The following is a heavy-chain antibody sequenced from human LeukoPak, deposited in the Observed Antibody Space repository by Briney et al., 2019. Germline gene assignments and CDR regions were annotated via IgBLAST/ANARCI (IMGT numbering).Heavy chain of an antibody. V-gene: IGHV3-30*18. CDR1: GFTFSNYG. D-gene: IGHD6-19*01. Sequence: GGSLRLSCAASGFTFSNYGMHWVRQAPGKGLEWVAVISFDGTEKHYADSVKGQLTVSRDNSKDTLYLQINSLRPEDTAVYYCAKDRVVAGPYYYYYGMDVWGQGTTVTVSS. J-gene: IGHJ6*02. CDR3: AKDRVVAGPYYYYYGMDV. CDR2: ISFDGTEK.